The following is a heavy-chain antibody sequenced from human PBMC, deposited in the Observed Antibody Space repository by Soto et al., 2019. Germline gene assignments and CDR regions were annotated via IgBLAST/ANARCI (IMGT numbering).Heavy chain of an antibody. D-gene: IGHD6-13*01. V-gene: IGHV1-24*01. CDR1: GYTLTELS. CDR2: FDPEDGET. CDR3: ATLGSSWLHDAFDI. J-gene: IGHJ3*02. Sequence: ASVKVSCKVSGYTLTELSMHWVRQAPGKGLEWMGGFDPEDGETIYAQKFQGRVTMTEDTSTDTAYMELSSLRSEDTAVYYCATLGSSWLHDAFDIWGQGTMVTVSS.